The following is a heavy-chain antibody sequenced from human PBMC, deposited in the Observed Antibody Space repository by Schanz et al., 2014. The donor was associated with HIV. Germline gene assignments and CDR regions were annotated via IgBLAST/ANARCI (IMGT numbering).Heavy chain of an antibody. J-gene: IGHJ5*02. CDR1: GYTFTTYG. CDR2: ISGYKGNT. CDR3: XXARAKIEGRPVGNWFDP. V-gene: IGHV1-18*01. D-gene: IGHD6-6*01. Sequence: QIQLVQSGAEVKKPGASVKVSCSASGYTFTTYGITWVRQAPGQGLEWMGWISGYKGNTNYAQKLQGRVTMTTDTSTSXXXXXLRGLTXXXXXXXXXXXARAKIEGRPVGNWFDPWGQGTLVTVSS.